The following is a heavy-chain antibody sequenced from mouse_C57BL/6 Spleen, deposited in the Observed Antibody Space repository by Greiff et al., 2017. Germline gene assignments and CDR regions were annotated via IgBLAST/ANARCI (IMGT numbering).Heavy chain of an antibody. CDR2: ISDGGSYT. D-gene: IGHD2-2*01. J-gene: IGHJ1*03. Sequence: EVMLVESGGGLVKPGGSLKLSCAASGFTFSSYAMSWVRQTPEKRLEWVATISDGGSYTYYPDNVKGRFTISRDNAKIYLYLHILHLKSEDTAICYCARDGFCWYFDVWGTGTTVTVSS. V-gene: IGHV5-4*01. CDR1: GFTFSSYA. CDR3: ARDGFCWYFDV.